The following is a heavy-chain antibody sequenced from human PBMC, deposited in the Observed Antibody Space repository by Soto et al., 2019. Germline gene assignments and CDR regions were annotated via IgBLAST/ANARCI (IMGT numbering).Heavy chain of an antibody. CDR1: GVSISSSY. CDR2: IYNSGST. Sequence: QVQLQESGPGLVKPSETLSLTCTVSGVSISSSYWSWIRQPPGKGLEWIGYIYNSGSTNYNPSLQSRVPQSVDTSKHQVSLGLSSVTAADTAVYYCARDRAWCSGRCCYSPPDYYYYMDVWGKGTTVTVS. D-gene: IGHD2-15*01. V-gene: IGHV4-59*01. CDR3: ARDRAWCSGRCCYSPPDYYYYMDV. J-gene: IGHJ6*03.